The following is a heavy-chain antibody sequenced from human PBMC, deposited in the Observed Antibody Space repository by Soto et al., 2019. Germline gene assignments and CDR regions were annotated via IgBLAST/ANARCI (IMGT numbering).Heavy chain of an antibody. D-gene: IGHD4-17*01. V-gene: IGHV3-66*01. CDR2: IYSGGST. CDR1: GFTVSSNY. Sequence: GGSLRLSCAASGFTVSSNYMSWVRQAPGKGLEWVSVIYSGGSTYYADSVKGRFTISRHNSKKTLYLQMNSLSAEDTAVYYCARADGDYYFDYWGQGTLVTVSS. CDR3: ARADGDYYFDY. J-gene: IGHJ4*02.